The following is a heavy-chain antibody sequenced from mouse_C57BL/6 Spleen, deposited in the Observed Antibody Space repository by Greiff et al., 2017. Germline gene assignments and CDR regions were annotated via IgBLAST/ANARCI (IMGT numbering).Heavy chain of an antibody. CDR3: ARGGYGSSWVDD. D-gene: IGHD1-1*01. CDR2: INPSNGGT. V-gene: IGHV1-53*01. Sequence: VQLKQPGTELVKPGASVKLSCKASGYTFTSYWMHWVKQRPGQGLEWIGNINPSNGGTNYNEKFKSKATLTVDKSSSTAYMQLSSLTSEDSAVYYGARGGYGSSWVDDWGQGTTLTVSS. J-gene: IGHJ2*01. CDR1: GYTFTSYW.